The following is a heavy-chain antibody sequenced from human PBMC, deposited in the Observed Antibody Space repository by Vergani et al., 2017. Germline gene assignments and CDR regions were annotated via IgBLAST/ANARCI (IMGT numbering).Heavy chain of an antibody. V-gene: IGHV4-34*01. D-gene: IGHD3-10*01. CDR3: ARGGMVRGVIPYYFDY. CDR2: INHSGST. CDR1: GGSFSGYY. Sequence: QVQLQESGPGLVKPSETLSLTCTVSGGSFSGYYWSWIRQPPGKGLEWIGEINHSGSTNYNPSLKSRVTISVDTSKNQFSLKLSSVTAADTAVYYCARGGMVRGVIPYYFDYWGQGTLVTVSS. J-gene: IGHJ4*02.